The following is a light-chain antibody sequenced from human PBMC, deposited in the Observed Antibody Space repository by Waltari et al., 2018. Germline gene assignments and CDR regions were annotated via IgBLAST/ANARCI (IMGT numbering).Light chain of an antibody. V-gene: IGLV2-8*01. Sequence: QSALTQPPSASGSPGQSVTISCTGTSSDVAGYNYVSWYQQHPGKAPKLMIYEVSKRPSGVPDRFAGSKPGNTASLTVSGLQAEDEADYYCSSYAGSDNFVIFGGGTKLTVL. CDR2: EVS. CDR3: SSYAGSDNFVI. CDR1: SSDVAGYNY. J-gene: IGLJ2*01.